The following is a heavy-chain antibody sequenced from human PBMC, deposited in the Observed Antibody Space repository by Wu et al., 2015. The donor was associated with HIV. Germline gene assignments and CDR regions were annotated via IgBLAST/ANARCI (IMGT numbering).Heavy chain of an antibody. CDR3: ATLGHDYGDYPVRYYYYGMDV. V-gene: IGHV1-69*12. D-gene: IGHD4-17*01. CDR1: GDGFTSYA. CDR2: IISIFGTA. J-gene: IGHJ6*02. Sequence: QVRLVQFGGEVKKPGSSVKVTCKASGDGFTSYAVSWVRQAPGQGLEWMGGIISIFGTANYAQKFQGRVTITADESTSTSYMELSSLRSEDTAVYYCATLGHDYGDYPVRYYYYGMDVWGQGTYGHRLL.